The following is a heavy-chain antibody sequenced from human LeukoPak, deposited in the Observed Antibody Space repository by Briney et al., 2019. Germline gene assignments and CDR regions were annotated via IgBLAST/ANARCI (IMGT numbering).Heavy chain of an antibody. CDR1: GFTFSSYS. J-gene: IGHJ5*02. Sequence: GGSLRLSCAAAGFTFSSYSMNWVRQAPGKGLEWVSSISSSSSYIYYADSVKGRFTISRDNAKNSLYLQMNSLRAEDTAVDYCARRRGGIGAARPGNWFDPWGQGTLVTVP. V-gene: IGHV3-21*01. CDR3: ARRRGGIGAARPGNWFDP. CDR2: ISSSSSYI. D-gene: IGHD6-25*01.